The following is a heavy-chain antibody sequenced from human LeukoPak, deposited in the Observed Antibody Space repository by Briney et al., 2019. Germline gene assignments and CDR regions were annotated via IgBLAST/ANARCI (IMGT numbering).Heavy chain of an antibody. CDR2: IIPIFGTA. CDR1: GGTFSSYA. J-gene: IGHJ4*02. V-gene: IGHV1-69*06. Sequence: GAFGKLSCKASGGTFSSYAISWVRQSHGQRLEWMGGIIPIFGTANYAQTFPGRVTITADKSTSTAYMELSSLRSEDTAVYYCAMAPFRSCSSTSCYFDYWGQGTLGTVSS. D-gene: IGHD2-2*01. CDR3: AMAPFRSCSSTSCYFDY.